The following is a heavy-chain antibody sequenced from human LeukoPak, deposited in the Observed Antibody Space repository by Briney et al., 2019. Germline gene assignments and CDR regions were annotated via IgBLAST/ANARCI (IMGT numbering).Heavy chain of an antibody. V-gene: IGHV1-18*01. J-gene: IGHJ4*02. D-gene: IGHD3-10*01. CDR1: GYTFTSYG. Sequence: GASVKVSCKASGYTFTSYGISWVRQAPGQGLEWMGWISAYNGNTNYAQKLQGRVTMTTDTSTSTAYMELRSLRSDDTAVYYCARVGPEYYYGSGSLLVYFAYWGQGTLVTVSS. CDR3: ARVGPEYYYGSGSLLVYFAY. CDR2: ISAYNGNT.